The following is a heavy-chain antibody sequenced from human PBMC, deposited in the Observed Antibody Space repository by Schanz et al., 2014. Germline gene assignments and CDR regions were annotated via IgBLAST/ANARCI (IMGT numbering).Heavy chain of an antibody. Sequence: QVQLVQSGADVKKPGASVRVSCKASGNTFTRYYLHWVRQAPGQGLEWMGIISASGGDTDYAQKFQGRLTLTRDTSTSTLYMELTSLRSDDTAVYYCARNRRGVVASDAFDIWGQGTMVTVSS. CDR1: GNTFTRYY. V-gene: IGHV1-46*03. CDR3: ARNRRGVVASDAFDI. D-gene: IGHD3-10*01. CDR2: ISASGGDT. J-gene: IGHJ3*02.